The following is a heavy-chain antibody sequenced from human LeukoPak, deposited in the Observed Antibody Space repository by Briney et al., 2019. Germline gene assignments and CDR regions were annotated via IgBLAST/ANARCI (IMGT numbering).Heavy chain of an antibody. CDR3: ARVLGYSGGPYWFDP. CDR2: IIPIFGTA. J-gene: IGHJ5*02. Sequence: SVKVSCRASGGTFSSYAISWVRQAPGQGLEWMGGIIPIFGTANYAQKFQGRVTITADESTSTAYMELSSLRSEDTAVYYCARVLGYSGGPYWFDPWGQGTLVTVSS. D-gene: IGHD6-25*01. CDR1: GGTFSSYA. V-gene: IGHV1-69*01.